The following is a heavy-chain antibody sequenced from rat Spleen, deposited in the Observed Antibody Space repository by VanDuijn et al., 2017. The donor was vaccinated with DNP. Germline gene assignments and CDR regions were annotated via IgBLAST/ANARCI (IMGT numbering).Heavy chain of an antibody. J-gene: IGHJ2*01. CDR2: ITSSGGST. Sequence: EVQLVESGGDLVQPGRSLKLSCVASGFTFNNYWMTWIRQVPGKGLEWVASITSSGGSTYYPDSVKGRFTISRDNAKSTLYLQIESLRSEDTATYYCAKDMWDNSGFYFDYWGQGVMVTVSS. CDR1: GFTFNNYW. CDR3: AKDMWDNSGFYFDY. V-gene: IGHV5-31*01. D-gene: IGHD4-3*01.